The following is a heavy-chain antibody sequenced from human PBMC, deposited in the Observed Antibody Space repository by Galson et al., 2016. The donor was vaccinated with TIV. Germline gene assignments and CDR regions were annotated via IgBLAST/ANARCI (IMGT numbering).Heavy chain of an antibody. CDR1: GFIVSDNY. Sequence: SLRLSCAASGFIVSDNYINWVRQAPGKGLEWVSVLYRGDGTQYADSVRGRFTVSTDTSTNTVYLQMNSLTIDDTGVYYCARDRRYCGNECYLQYYYGLDVWGQGTTVTVSS. J-gene: IGHJ6*02. V-gene: IGHV3-66*02. CDR2: LYRGDGT. CDR3: ARDRRYCGNECYLQYYYGLDV. D-gene: IGHD2-21*01.